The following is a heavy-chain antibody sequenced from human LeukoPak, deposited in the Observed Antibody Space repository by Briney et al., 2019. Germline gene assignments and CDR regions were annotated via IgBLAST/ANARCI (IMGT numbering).Heavy chain of an antibody. V-gene: IGHV3-23*01. J-gene: IGHJ6*04. CDR2: ISDSGNT. D-gene: IGHD3-10*02. CDR3: AELGITMIGGV. CDR1: GFTLSGYA. Sequence: GGSLRLSCSASGFTLSGYAMSWVRQAPGKGLEWVSAISDSGNTYHADSVKGRFTISRDSSKNTLFLQMNRLRPEDAAVYYCAELGITMIGGVWGKGTTVTISS.